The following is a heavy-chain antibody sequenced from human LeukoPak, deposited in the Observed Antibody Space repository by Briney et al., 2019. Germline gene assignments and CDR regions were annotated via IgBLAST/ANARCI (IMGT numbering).Heavy chain of an antibody. CDR2: FDPEDGET. D-gene: IGHD3-10*01. V-gene: IGHV1-24*01. Sequence: ASVKVSCKVSGYTLTELSMYWVRQAPGKGLEWMGGFDPEDGETIYAQKFQGRVTMTEDTSTDTAYMELSSLRSEDTAVYYCATDGTWFGELYGMDVWGQGTTVTVSS. J-gene: IGHJ6*02. CDR3: ATDGTWFGELYGMDV. CDR1: GYTLTELS.